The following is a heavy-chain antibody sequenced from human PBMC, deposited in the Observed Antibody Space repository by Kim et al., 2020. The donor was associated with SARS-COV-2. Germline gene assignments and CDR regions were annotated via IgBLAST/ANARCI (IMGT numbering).Heavy chain of an antibody. CDR1: GASFNNYY. CDR2: INHSGRA. CDR3: ARGAYCSGGSCYRTAFDY. V-gene: IGHV4-34*01. Sequence: SETLSLTCVVYGASFNNYYWTWIRQPPGKGLEWVGEINHSGRANYYPSLKSRVTMSVDTSKNQFSLKLSSVTAADTAVYYCARGAYCSGGSCYRTAFDYWGQGTLVTVSS. D-gene: IGHD2-15*01. J-gene: IGHJ4*02.